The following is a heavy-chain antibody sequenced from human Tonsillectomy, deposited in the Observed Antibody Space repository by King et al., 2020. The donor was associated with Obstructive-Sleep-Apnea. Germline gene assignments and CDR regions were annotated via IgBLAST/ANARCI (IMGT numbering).Heavy chain of an antibody. D-gene: IGHD5-18*01. CDR3: ARERGYSYGRRGGDY. CDR2: INPSAGTT. CDR1: GYTFTSYF. V-gene: IGHV1-46*01. Sequence: VQLVQSGAEVKKPGASVKVSCKASGYTFTSYFMHWVRQAPGQGLEWMGIINPSAGTTNFAQKFQGRVTLTRDTSTRTVYMELSSLTSEDTAVYYCARERGYSYGRRGGDYWGQGTLVTVS. J-gene: IGHJ4*02.